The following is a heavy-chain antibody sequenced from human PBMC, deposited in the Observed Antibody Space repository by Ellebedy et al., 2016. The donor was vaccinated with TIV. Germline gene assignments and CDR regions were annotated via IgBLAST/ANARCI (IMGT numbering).Heavy chain of an antibody. CDR2: IFFNGDT. Sequence: SETLSLXXAVSGYSITRGYYWGWIRQPAGKGLEWIGRIFFNGDTNSNPSLRSRVTTSLDTSKNQFSLELRSLTAADTAIYYCAREPPHTLTPPSTLDPWGQGILVTVSA. V-gene: IGHV4-4*07. CDR3: AREPPHTLTPPSTLDP. J-gene: IGHJ5*02. D-gene: IGHD2-2*01. CDR1: GYSITRGYY.